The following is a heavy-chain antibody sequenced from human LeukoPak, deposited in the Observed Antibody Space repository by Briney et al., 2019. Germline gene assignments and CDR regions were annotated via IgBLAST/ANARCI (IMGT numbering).Heavy chain of an antibody. CDR2: ISYDGSNK. V-gene: IGHV3-30-3*01. Sequence: GRSLRLSCAASGFTFSSYAMHWVRQAPGKGLEWVAVISYDGSNKYYADSVKGRFTISRDNSKNTLYLQMNSLRAEDTAVYYCAREVLYAFDIWGQGTMVTVSS. CDR1: GFTFSSYA. CDR3: AREVLYAFDI. J-gene: IGHJ3*02.